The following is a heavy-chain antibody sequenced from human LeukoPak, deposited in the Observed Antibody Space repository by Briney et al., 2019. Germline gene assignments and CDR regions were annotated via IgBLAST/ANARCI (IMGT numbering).Heavy chain of an antibody. D-gene: IGHD3-10*01. Sequence: SETLSLTRAVYGGSTTSGGYYWGWIRQHPGKGLEWIGHIFYSGTTHYNPSLKSRISISLDMSKNQFSLNLNSVTVADTAVYFCARDRGVRGTNAFDIWGQGTMVTVSS. J-gene: IGHJ3*02. CDR1: GGSTTSGGYY. CDR2: IFYSGTT. V-gene: IGHV4-31*11. CDR3: ARDRGVRGTNAFDI.